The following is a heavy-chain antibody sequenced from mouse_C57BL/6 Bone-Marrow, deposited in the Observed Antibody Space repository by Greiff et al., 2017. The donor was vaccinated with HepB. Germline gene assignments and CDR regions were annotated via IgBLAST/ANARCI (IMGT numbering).Heavy chain of an antibody. J-gene: IGHJ1*03. Sequence: EVKLVESGGGLVKPGGSLKLSCAASGFTFSSYAMSWVRQTPEKRLEWVATISDGGSYTYYPDNVKGRFTLSRDNAKNNLYLQMSHLKSEDTAMYYCARDGSLWYFDVWGTGTTVTVSS. CDR2: ISDGGSYT. V-gene: IGHV5-4*01. CDR3: ARDGSLWYFDV. D-gene: IGHD2-2*01. CDR1: GFTFSSYA.